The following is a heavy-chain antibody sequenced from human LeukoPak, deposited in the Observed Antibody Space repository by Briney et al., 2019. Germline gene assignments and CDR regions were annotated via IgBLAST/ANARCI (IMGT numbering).Heavy chain of an antibody. V-gene: IGHV3-30*01. J-gene: IGHJ4*02. CDR2: ISYDGSNK. Sequence: PGRSLRLSRAASGFTFSSYAMHWVRQAPGKGLEWVAVISYDGSNKYYADSVKGRFTISRDNSKNTLYLQMNSLRAEDTAVYYCARDHGDTFDYWGQGTLVTVSS. CDR1: GFTFSSYA. CDR3: ARDHGDTFDY. D-gene: IGHD3-10*01.